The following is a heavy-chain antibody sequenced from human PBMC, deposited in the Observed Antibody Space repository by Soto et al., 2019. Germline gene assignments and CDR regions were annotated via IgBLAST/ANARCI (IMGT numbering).Heavy chain of an antibody. Sequence: EVQLLESGGGLVQPGGSLRLSCAASGFTFSSYAMSWVRQAPGKGLEWVSAISGSGGSTYYADSVKGRFTISRDNSKNTLYLQMNSLRAEDTAVYYCANPPDPLGYCSGGSCLHDAFDIWGQGTMVTVSS. V-gene: IGHV3-23*01. CDR1: GFTFSSYA. D-gene: IGHD2-15*01. J-gene: IGHJ3*02. CDR2: ISGSGGST. CDR3: ANPPDPLGYCSGGSCLHDAFDI.